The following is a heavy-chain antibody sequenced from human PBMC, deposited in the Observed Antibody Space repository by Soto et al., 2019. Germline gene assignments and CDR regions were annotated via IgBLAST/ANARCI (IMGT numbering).Heavy chain of an antibody. Sequence: GSLGLSCAASGFTFSSYAMSGVRQAPGKGLEWVSAISGSGGSTYYADSVKGRFTISRGNSKNTLYLQMNSLRAEDTAVYYCVVVVAALFDYWGQGTLVTVSS. D-gene: IGHD2-15*01. CDR3: VVVVAALFDY. V-gene: IGHV3-23*01. J-gene: IGHJ4*02. CDR2: ISGSGGST. CDR1: GFTFSSYA.